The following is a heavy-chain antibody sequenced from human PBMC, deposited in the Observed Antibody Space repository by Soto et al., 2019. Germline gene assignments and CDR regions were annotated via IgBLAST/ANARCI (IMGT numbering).Heavy chain of an antibody. CDR1: GFTFSSYS. CDR2: ISSSSSYI. D-gene: IGHD3-16*01. J-gene: IGHJ6*02. Sequence: VRLPCAASGFTFSSYSMNWVRQAPGKGLEWVSSISSSSSYIYYADSVKGRFTISRDNAKNSLYLQMNSLRAEDTAVYYCASNPGGLVNYYYGMDVWGQGTTVTVSS. V-gene: IGHV3-21*01. CDR3: ASNPGGLVNYYYGMDV.